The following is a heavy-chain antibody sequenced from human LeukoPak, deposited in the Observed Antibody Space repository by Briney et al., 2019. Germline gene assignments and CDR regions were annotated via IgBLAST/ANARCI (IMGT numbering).Heavy chain of an antibody. D-gene: IGHD3-10*01. V-gene: IGHV4-38-2*02. Sequence: SETLSLTCTVSGYSISSDYYWGWIRQPSGNGLEWIGSIYHSGSTYYNPSLKSRVTISLDTSKNQFSLKLRSVPAADTAVYYCARDRLGEMNEAFDIWGQGTMVTVSS. J-gene: IGHJ3*02. CDR1: GYSISSDYY. CDR3: ARDRLGEMNEAFDI. CDR2: IYHSGST.